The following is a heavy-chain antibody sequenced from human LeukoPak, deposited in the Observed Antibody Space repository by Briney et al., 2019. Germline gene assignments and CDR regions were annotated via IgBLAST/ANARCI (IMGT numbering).Heavy chain of an antibody. Sequence: ASVKVSCKASGDTFTTYAIHWVRQAPGQRLEWMGWINAGNGNTKYSQEFQGRVTITRDTSASTAYMELSSLTSEDMAVYYCARSAGDSFDYWGQGILVTVSS. CDR2: INAGNGNT. D-gene: IGHD2-21*02. CDR3: ARSAGDSFDY. CDR1: GDTFTTYA. J-gene: IGHJ4*02. V-gene: IGHV1-3*03.